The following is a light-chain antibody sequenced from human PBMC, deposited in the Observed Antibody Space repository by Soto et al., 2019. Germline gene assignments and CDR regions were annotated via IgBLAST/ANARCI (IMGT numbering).Light chain of an antibody. CDR3: QQCGSSPRT. Sequence: EIVLTQSPGTLSLSPGERATLSCRASQTVSNTYLAWYQQRPGQAPRLLIYAASSRATGIPDRFSGSGSGTDFTLTISRLEPEDFAVYYCQQCGSSPRTFGQGTKVEIK. V-gene: IGKV3-20*01. CDR1: QTVSNTY. J-gene: IGKJ1*01. CDR2: AAS.